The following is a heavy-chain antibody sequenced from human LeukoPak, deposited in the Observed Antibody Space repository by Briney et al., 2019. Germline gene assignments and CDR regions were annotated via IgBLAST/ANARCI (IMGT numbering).Heavy chain of an antibody. CDR3: ARDSAGVAAAGTRGDY. J-gene: IGHJ4*02. Sequence: GGSLRLFCAASGFTFSSYSMNWVRQAPGKGLEWVSSISSSSSYIYYADSVKGRFTISRDNAKNSLYLQMNSLRAEDTAVYYCARDSAGVAAAGTRGDYWGQGTLVTVSS. CDR2: ISSSSSYI. V-gene: IGHV3-21*01. D-gene: IGHD6-13*01. CDR1: GFTFSSYS.